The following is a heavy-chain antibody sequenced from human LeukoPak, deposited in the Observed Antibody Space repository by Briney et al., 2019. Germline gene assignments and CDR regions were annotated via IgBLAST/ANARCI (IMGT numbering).Heavy chain of an antibody. CDR3: ARIGDYYIDY. CDR1: GASVNTGSYY. V-gene: IGHV4-61*01. D-gene: IGHD4-17*01. J-gene: IGHJ4*02. CDR2: IYYSGTT. Sequence: SETLSLTCTVSGASVNTGSYYWSWLRQPPGKGLEWIGNIYYSGTTNYNPSLKSRVTMSVDTSKNQFSLKLSSVTAADTAVYYCARIGDYYIDYWGQGTLVTVSS.